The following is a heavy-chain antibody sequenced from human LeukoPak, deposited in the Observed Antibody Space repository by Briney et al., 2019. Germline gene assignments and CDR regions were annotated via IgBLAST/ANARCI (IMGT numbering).Heavy chain of an antibody. CDR2: ISWNSGSI. V-gene: IGHV3-9*01. J-gene: IGHJ4*02. CDR3: AKVSRTMVRGVILEAVRGFDY. CDR1: GFTFDDYA. Sequence: PGRSLRLSCAASGFTFDDYAMHWVRQAPGKGLEWVSGISWNSGSIGYADSVKGRFTISRDNAKNSLYLQMNSLRAEDTALYYCAKVSRTMVRGVILEAVRGFDYWGQGTLVTVSS. D-gene: IGHD3-10*01.